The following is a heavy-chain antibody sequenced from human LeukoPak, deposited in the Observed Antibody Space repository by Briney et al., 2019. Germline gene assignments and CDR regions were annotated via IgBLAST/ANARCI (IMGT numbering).Heavy chain of an antibody. D-gene: IGHD3-22*01. CDR2: IYPGDSDT. CDR3: ARLVGSYYYDSSGYSGGPPPNWFDP. CDR1: GYSFTSYW. J-gene: IGHJ5*02. V-gene: IGHV5-51*01. Sequence: PGESLKISCKGSGYSFTSYWIGWVRQMPGKGLEWMGIIYPGDSDTRYSPSFQGQVTISADKSISTAYLQWSSLKASDTAMYYCARLVGSYYYDSSGYSGGPPPNWFDPWGQGTLVTVSS.